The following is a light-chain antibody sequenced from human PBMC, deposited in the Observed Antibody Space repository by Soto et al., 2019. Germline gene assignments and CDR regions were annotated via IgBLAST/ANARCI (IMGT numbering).Light chain of an antibody. CDR3: CSYAGRQRL. CDR1: NTDVGNYNY. J-gene: IGLJ2*01. V-gene: IGLV2-11*01. Sequence: QSALAQPRSVSGSPGQSVTISCTGTNTDVGNYNYVSWYQQRPGKAPQVIIFDVTKRPFRVPDRFSGSKSGNTASLTTSGLQAEDEAEYYCCSYAGRQRLFGGGTKLTVL. CDR2: DVT.